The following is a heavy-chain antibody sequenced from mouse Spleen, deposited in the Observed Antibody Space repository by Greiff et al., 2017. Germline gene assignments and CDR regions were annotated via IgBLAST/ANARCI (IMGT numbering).Heavy chain of an antibody. CDR3: ARGDTPYGGFAY. J-gene: IGHJ3*01. Sequence: VQLQQPGAELVRPGTSVKLSCKASGYTFTSYWMHWVKQRPGQGLEWIGVIDPSDSYTNYNQKFKGKATLTVDTSSSTAYMQLSSLTSEDSAVYYCARGDTPYGGFAYWGQGTLVTVSA. CDR2: IDPSDSYT. CDR1: GYTFTSYW. V-gene: IGHV1-59*01. D-gene: IGHD1-1*01.